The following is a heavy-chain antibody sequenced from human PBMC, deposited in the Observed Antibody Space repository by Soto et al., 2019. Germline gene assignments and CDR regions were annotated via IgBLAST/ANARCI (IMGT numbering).Heavy chain of an antibody. CDR2: INPSGGST. D-gene: IGHD5-12*01. J-gene: IGHJ6*02. CDR1: GYTFTSYY. Sequence: GASVKVSCKASGYTFTSYYMHWVRQAPGQGLEWMGIINPSGGSTSYAQKFQGRVTMTRDTSTSTVYMELSSLRSEDTAVYYCAIDLEGGYSGYDPSYGMDVWGQGTTVTVSS. V-gene: IGHV1-46*01. CDR3: AIDLEGGYSGYDPSYGMDV.